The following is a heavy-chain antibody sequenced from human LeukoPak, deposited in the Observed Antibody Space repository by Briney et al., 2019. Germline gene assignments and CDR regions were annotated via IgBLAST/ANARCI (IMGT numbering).Heavy chain of an antibody. J-gene: IGHJ3*02. D-gene: IGHD3-22*01. Sequence: GGSLRLSCAASGFTFSSYEMNWVRQAPGKGLEWVSYISSSGSTIYYADSVKGRFTISRDNDKNSLYLQMNSLRAEDTAVYYCARDPWGVVAPDAFDIWGQGTMVTVSS. CDR2: ISSSGSTI. V-gene: IGHV3-48*03. CDR3: ARDPWGVVAPDAFDI. CDR1: GFTFSSYE.